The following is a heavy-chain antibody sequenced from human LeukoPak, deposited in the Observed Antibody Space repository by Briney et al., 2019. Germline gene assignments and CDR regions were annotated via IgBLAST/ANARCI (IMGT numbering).Heavy chain of an antibody. CDR1: GFTFGDYL. CDR3: SRGSGWLSVY. J-gene: IGHJ4*02. Sequence: GGSLRLSCTASGFTFGDYLMSWFRQAPGKGLEWIGFISGGTTEYAASVKGRFTISRDDSTSIAYLQMNSLTTEGTAVYYCSRGSGWLSVYWGQGTLVTVSS. CDR2: ISGGTT. V-gene: IGHV3-49*03. D-gene: IGHD6-19*01.